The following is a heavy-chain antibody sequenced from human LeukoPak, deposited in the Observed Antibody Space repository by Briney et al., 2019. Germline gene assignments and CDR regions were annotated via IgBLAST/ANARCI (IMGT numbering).Heavy chain of an antibody. D-gene: IGHD6-13*01. CDR1: GYTFTSYD. CDR3: ASIAAAGTAAFDI. CDR2: MNPNSGNT. Sequence: GASVKVSCKASGYTFTSYDINWVRQATGQGLEWMGWMNPNSGNTGYAQRFQGRVTMTRNTSISTAYMELSSLRSEDTAVYYCASIAAAGTAAFDIWGQGTMVTVSS. J-gene: IGHJ3*02. V-gene: IGHV1-8*01.